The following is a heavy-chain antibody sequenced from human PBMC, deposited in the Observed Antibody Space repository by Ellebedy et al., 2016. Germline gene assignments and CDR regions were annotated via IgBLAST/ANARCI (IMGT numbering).Heavy chain of an antibody. CDR1: GYTFTSYG. CDR3: ARDRTGDLTY. D-gene: IGHD7-27*01. J-gene: IGHJ4*02. V-gene: IGHV1-18*01. Sequence: ASVKVSXXASGYTFTSYGISWVRQAPGQGLEWMGWISAYNGNTNYAQKLQGRVTMTRDTSISTAYMELSRLRSDDTAVYYCARDRTGDLTYWGQGTLVTVSS. CDR2: ISAYNGNT.